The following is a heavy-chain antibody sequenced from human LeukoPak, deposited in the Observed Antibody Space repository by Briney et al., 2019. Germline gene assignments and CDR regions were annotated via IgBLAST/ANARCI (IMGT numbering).Heavy chain of an antibody. J-gene: IGHJ4*02. D-gene: IGHD6-13*01. Sequence: GSLRLSCAASGFSFSNYAMSWVRQAPGKGLEWVSAISGRDGSTYYAGSVKGRFTISRDNSKNTLYLQMNSLRAEDTAVYYCANAPTLAAAGILHWGQGTLVTVSS. CDR3: ANAPTLAAAGILH. CDR1: GFSFSNYA. V-gene: IGHV3-23*01. CDR2: ISGRDGST.